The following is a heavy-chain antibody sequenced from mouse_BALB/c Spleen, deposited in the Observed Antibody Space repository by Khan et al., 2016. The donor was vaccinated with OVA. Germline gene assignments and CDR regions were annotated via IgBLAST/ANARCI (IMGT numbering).Heavy chain of an antibody. CDR1: GYSFTVYY. CDR3: ARGYGFCPY. D-gene: IGHD1-1*01. Sequence: EVQLQQSGPDLVKPGASVKISCKASGYSFTVYYMTWVKQSHGKSPEWIGRVNPNNGDTNYNQNFKGQAILTVDKSSNTAYMELRSLTSEDSAVFDCARGYGFCPYWGQGTLVTVSA. V-gene: IGHV1-26*01. J-gene: IGHJ3*01. CDR2: VNPNNGDT.